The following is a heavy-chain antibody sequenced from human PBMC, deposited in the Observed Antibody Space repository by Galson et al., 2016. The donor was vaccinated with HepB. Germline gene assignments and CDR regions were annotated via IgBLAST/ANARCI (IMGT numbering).Heavy chain of an antibody. D-gene: IGHD3-10*01. CDR3: ARGRRESRLNMVRGRLETEDYDYGMDV. V-gene: IGHV4-34*01. CDR1: GGSFSGHY. J-gene: IGHJ6*02. CDR2: LTHSGNT. Sequence: SETLSLTCVVEGGSFSGHYCSWIRQPPGKGLEWIGELTHSGNTNFNPALGGRATMSVETSKNQCSLKVYSATAADTAIYYCARGRRESRLNMVRGRLETEDYDYGMDVWGQGTTVIVSS.